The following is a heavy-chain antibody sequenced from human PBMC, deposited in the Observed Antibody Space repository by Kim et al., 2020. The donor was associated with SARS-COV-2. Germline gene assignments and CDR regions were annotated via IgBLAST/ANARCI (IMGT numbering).Heavy chain of an antibody. CDR1: GFAIGGYW. Sequence: GGSLRLSCAASGFAIGGYWMAWLRQFPGKGLEWVANIKPDGSLKFYVDSVEGRITVSRDNVKNSVYLQMDGLRPEDTAGYYCARDDGFRSIDHWGQGIL. J-gene: IGHJ4*02. CDR2: IKPDGSLK. D-gene: IGHD6-25*01. V-gene: IGHV3-7*01. CDR3: ARDDGFRSIDH.